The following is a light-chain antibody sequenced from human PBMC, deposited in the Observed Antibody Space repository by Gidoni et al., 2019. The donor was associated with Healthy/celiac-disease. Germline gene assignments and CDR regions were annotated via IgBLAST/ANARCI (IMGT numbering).Light chain of an antibody. CDR1: SGHSSYA. CDR2: LNSDGSH. CDR3: QTWGTGIQV. J-gene: IGLJ3*02. V-gene: IGLV4-69*01. Sequence: QLVLTQSPSASASLGASVKLTCTLSSGHSSYAIAWHQPQPEKCPRYLRKLNSDGSHSKGDGIPDRFSGSSSGAERYLTISSLQSEDEADYYCQTWGTGIQVFGGGTKLTVL.